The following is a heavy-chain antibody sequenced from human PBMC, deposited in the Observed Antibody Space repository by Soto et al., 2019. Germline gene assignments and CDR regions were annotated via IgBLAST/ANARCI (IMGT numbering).Heavy chain of an antibody. V-gene: IGHV4-59*01. CDR2: IYYSGST. CDR1: GGSISSYY. Sequence: SETLSLTYTVSGGSISSYYWSWIRQPPGKGLEWIGYIYYSGSTNYNPSLKSRVTISVDTSKNQFSLKLSSVTAADTAVYYCARAATGDWFDPWGQGTLVTVSS. D-gene: IGHD7-27*01. J-gene: IGHJ5*02. CDR3: ARAATGDWFDP.